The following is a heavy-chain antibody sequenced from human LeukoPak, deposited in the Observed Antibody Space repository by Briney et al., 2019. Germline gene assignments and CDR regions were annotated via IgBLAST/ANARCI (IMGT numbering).Heavy chain of an antibody. CDR2: IIPILGIA. V-gene: IGHV1-69*04. J-gene: IGHJ3*02. CDR1: GGTFSSYA. D-gene: IGHD3-22*01. CDR3: NTYYYDSSGYRRAFDI. Sequence: SVKVSCKASGGTFSSYAISWVRQAPGQGLEGMGRIIPILGIANYAQKFQGRVTITADKSTSTAYVELSSLRSEDTAVYYCNTYYYDSSGYRRAFDIWGQGTMVTVSS.